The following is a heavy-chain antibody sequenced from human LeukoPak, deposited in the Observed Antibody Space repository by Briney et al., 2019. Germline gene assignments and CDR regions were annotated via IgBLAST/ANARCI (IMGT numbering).Heavy chain of an antibody. CDR1: GDSVSSNSAS. J-gene: IGHJ4*02. CDR3: ARISSSPGLFDY. CDR2: TYYRSKWYN. D-gene: IGHD6-6*01. V-gene: IGHV6-1*01. Sequence: SQTLSLTCAISGDSVSSNSASWNWIRQSPSSGLEWLGRTYYRSKWYNDYAVSVKSRITINPDTSKNQFSLQLKSVTPEDTAVYYCARISSSPGLFDYWGQGTLVTVSS.